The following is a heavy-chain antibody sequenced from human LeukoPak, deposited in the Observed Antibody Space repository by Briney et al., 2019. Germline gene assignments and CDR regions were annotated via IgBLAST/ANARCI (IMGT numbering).Heavy chain of an antibody. D-gene: IGHD6-19*01. V-gene: IGHV3-23*01. Sequence: PGGSLRLSCAASGFTFSSYAMSWVRQAPGKGLEWVSAISGSGGSVHYADSVKGRFTISRDSSKNTLNLQMNSLRADDTALYYCAREQLLYGQGAFDIWGQGTVVTVSS. CDR2: ISGSGGSV. J-gene: IGHJ3*02. CDR3: AREQLLYGQGAFDI. CDR1: GFTFSSYA.